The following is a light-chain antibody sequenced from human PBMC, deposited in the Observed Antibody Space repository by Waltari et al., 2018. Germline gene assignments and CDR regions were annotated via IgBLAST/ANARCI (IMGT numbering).Light chain of an antibody. V-gene: IGKV1-39*01. J-gene: IGKJ1*01. CDR1: QTISTY. Sequence: DIQMTQSPSSLSASVGDRVTISCRTIQTISTYLNWYQQKPGKAPKLLIYAASTLETGVPSRFSGSGSGTDFTLTISSLHPEDFATYYCQQSYSNSRTFGQGTKVEIK. CDR2: AAS. CDR3: QQSYSNSRT.